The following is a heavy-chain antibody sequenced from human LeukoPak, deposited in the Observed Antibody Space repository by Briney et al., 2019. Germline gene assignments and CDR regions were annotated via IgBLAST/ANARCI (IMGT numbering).Heavy chain of an antibody. CDR3: ARGRPVQLWLLGYYYGMDV. D-gene: IGHD5-18*01. V-gene: IGHV1-8*02. J-gene: IGHJ6*02. CDR2: MNPNSGNT. CDR1: GGTFSSYA. Sequence: ASVKVSCKASGGTFSSYAINWVRQATGQGLEWMGWMNPNSGNTGYAQKFQGRVTMTRNTSISTAYMELSSLRSEDTAVYYCARGRPVQLWLLGYYYGMDVWGQGTTVTVSS.